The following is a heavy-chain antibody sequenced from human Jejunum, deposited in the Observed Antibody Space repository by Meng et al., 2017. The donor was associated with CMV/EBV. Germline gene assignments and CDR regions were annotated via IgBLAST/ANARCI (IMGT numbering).Heavy chain of an antibody. CDR3: ARGLSTSSSGY. Sequence: QLPLRRPGPDLVKPSETLSLLCTVSGDSISSSNYYWGWIRQSPGKGLEWIGSIYYTGSTYYNPSLKSRLTISIDTSKNQFSLKLSSVTAADTAIYYCARGLSTSSSGYWGQGTLVTVSS. CDR1: GDSISSSNYY. CDR2: IYYTGST. V-gene: IGHV4-39*07. D-gene: IGHD6-6*01. J-gene: IGHJ4*02.